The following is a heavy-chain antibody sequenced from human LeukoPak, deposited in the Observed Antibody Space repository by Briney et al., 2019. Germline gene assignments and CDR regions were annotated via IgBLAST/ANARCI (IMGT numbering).Heavy chain of an antibody. D-gene: IGHD4-17*01. J-gene: IGHJ5*02. CDR3: ARTYFYGDYADRFDP. CDR2: IYSGGST. CDR1: GFTVSIIY. Sequence: GGSLRLSCAASGFTVSIIYMSWVRQAPGKGLEWVSVIYSGGSTYYADSVKGRFTISRHNSKNTLYLQMNSLRAEDTAVYYCARTYFYGDYADRFDPWGQGTLVTVSS. V-gene: IGHV3-53*04.